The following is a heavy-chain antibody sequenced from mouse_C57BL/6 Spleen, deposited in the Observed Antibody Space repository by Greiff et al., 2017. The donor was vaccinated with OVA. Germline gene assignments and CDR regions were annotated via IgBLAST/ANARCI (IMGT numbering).Heavy chain of an antibody. V-gene: IGHV5-16*01. J-gene: IGHJ4*01. CDR3: ARDGYYGEAMDY. D-gene: IGHD2-3*01. CDR2: INYDGSST. CDR1: GFTFSDYY. Sequence: DVQLVESEGGLVQPGSSMKLSCTASGFTFSDYYMAWVRQVPEKGLEWVANINYDGSSTYYLDSLKSRFIISRDNAKNILYLQMSSLKSEDTATYYCARDGYYGEAMDYWGQGTSVTVSS.